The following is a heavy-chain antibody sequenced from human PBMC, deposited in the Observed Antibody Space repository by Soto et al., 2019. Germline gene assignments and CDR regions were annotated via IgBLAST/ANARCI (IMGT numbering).Heavy chain of an antibody. CDR3: ARSMVRGVIIAPYYYYGMDV. D-gene: IGHD3-10*01. CDR2: IYPGDSDT. J-gene: IGHJ6*02. CDR1: GYSFTSYW. V-gene: IGHV5-51*01. Sequence: GESLKISCKGAGYSFTSYWSGWVRQMPGKGLEWMGIIYPGDSDTRYSPSFQGQVTISADKSISTAYLQWSSLKASDTAMYYCARSMVRGVIIAPYYYYGMDVWGQGTTVTVSS.